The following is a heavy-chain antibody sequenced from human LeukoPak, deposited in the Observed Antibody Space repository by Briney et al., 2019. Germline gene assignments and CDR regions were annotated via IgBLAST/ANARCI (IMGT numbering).Heavy chain of an antibody. CDR2: INHSGST. J-gene: IGHJ5*02. D-gene: IGHD3-3*01. CDR3: ASERTILHLKSWSFDP. V-gene: IGHV4-34*01. CDR1: GGSFSGYY. Sequence: PPETLSLTCAVYGGSFSGYYWSWIRQPPGKGLEWIGEINHSGSTNYNPSLKSRVTISVDTSKNQFTLKLSSVTAADTAVYYCASERTILHLKSWSFDPWGQGTLVTVSS.